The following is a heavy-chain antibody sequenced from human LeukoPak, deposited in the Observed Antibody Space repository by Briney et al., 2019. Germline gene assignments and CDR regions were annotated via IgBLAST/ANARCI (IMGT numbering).Heavy chain of an antibody. D-gene: IGHD4-17*01. Sequence: ASVKVSCKASGYTLTSYGINRMRQAPGQGLEWMGWISTQSGNTNYAQKVQDRLTLTTDRSTNTAYMELRSLRSDDTAVYYCARGAYGDKWGQGTMVTVSS. V-gene: IGHV1-18*01. CDR1: GYTLTSYG. CDR2: ISTQSGNT. J-gene: IGHJ4*02. CDR3: ARGAYGDK.